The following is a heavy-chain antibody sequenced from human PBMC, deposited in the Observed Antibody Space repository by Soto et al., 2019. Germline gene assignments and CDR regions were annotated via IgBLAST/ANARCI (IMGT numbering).Heavy chain of an antibody. Sequence: GGSLRLSCSVAGFTVSDSMSWVRQAPGKGLECVSFIHSDGSTHYTDSVRGRFTISRDNSKNTLYLQMDRLRVDDTAVYFCARDASGTFDYWCQGNLLTVSS. D-gene: IGHD6-19*01. CDR2: IHSDGST. V-gene: IGHV3-53*01. CDR1: GFTVSDS. CDR3: ARDASGTFDY. J-gene: IGHJ4*02.